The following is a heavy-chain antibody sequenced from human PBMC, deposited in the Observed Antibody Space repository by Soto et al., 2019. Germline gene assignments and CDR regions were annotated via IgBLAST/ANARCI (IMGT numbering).Heavy chain of an antibody. V-gene: IGHV3-23*01. CDR1: GFTFSNYA. J-gene: IGHJ4*02. CDR2: ISGSGGRS. Sequence: EVQLLDSGGGLVQPGGSLRLSCAASGFTFSNYAMTWVRQGPGKGLEWVSGISGSGGRSYYADSVKGLFTISRDKSKSTLYLQMNSLRAEDTAVYYCAKAYFVWSSEQPYYFDYWGQGTLVTVSS. CDR3: AKAYFVWSSEQPYYFDY. D-gene: IGHD3-16*01.